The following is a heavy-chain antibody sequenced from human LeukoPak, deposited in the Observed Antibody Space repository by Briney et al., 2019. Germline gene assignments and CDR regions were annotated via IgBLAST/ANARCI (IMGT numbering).Heavy chain of an antibody. Sequence: SETLSLTCTVSGGSISSSSYYWSWIRQPPGKGPEWIGEINHSGSTNYNPSLKSRVTISVDTSKNQFSLKLSSVTAADTAVYYCARAVLYDLYYYGMDVWGQGTTVTVSS. J-gene: IGHJ6*02. V-gene: IGHV4-39*07. D-gene: IGHD1-1*01. CDR2: INHSGST. CDR3: ARAVLYDLYYYGMDV. CDR1: GGSISSSSYY.